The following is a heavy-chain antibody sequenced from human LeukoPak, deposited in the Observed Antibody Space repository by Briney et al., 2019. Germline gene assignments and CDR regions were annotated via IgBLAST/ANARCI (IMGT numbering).Heavy chain of an antibody. V-gene: IGHV1-2*06. CDR2: INPNSGGT. CDR3: ARARRMGYCTGGACPSGYFDY. J-gene: IGHJ4*02. Sequence: ASVKVSCKASGYTFTGYYMHWVRQAPGQGLEWMGRINPNSGGTNYAQKFQGRVTMTRDTSISTAYMELSRLRSDDTAVYYCARARRMGYCTGGACPSGYFDYWGQGTLVTVSS. CDR1: GYTFTGYY. D-gene: IGHD2-8*02.